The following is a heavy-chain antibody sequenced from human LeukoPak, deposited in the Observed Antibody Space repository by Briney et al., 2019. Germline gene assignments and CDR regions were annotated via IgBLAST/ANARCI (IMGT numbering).Heavy chain of an antibody. Sequence: PGESLKISCQGSGYSFSNYWIVWVRQMSGKGLEWMGIIYTGDSTTRYSPSFQGQVTISADKSINTAYLQWSSLKASDTAMYYCARSVGVVITTGYDYWGQGTLVTVSS. CDR3: ARSVGVVITTGYDY. D-gene: IGHD3-22*01. V-gene: IGHV5-51*01. CDR2: IYTGDSTT. CDR1: GYSFSNYW. J-gene: IGHJ4*02.